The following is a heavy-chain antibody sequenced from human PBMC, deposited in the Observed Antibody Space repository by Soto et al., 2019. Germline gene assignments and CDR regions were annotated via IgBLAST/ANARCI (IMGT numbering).Heavy chain of an antibody. V-gene: IGHV1-18*04. CDR1: GYTFSSYG. Sequence: QAQLVQSGPEVKKPGASVKVSCKTSGYTFSSYGITWVRQAPGQGLEWMGWIRASHGDPDYAQRFRGRVTMTTDTSTRSVYMELRSLKSDDTAMYYCARDFSQSYGSGNYYNDAFDVWGQGTMVTVSS. J-gene: IGHJ3*01. CDR3: ARDFSQSYGSGNYYNDAFDV. CDR2: IRASHGDP. D-gene: IGHD3-10*01.